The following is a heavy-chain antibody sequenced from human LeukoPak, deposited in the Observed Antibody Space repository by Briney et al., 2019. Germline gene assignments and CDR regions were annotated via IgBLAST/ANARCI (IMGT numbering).Heavy chain of an antibody. CDR3: ATPPYNYGLILDY. CDR2: IRASDYST. Sequence: GGTQGLLQAFSGHLYSTYAMKGARQAPGKGLEWVSAIRASDYSTYYADSGTGRFTISRDNSKNTVYLQMNSLRAEDTAVYYCATPPYNYGLILDYWGQGTLVTVSA. D-gene: IGHD5-18*01. V-gene: IGHV3-23*01. CDR1: GHLYSTYA. J-gene: IGHJ4*02.